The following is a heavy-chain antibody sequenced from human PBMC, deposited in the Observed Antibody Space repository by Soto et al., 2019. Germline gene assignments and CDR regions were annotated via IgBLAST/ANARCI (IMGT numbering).Heavy chain of an antibody. J-gene: IGHJ6*02. CDR1: GFTFSSYA. V-gene: IGHV3-30-3*01. CDR2: ISYDGSNK. Sequence: PGGSLRLSCAASGFTFSSYAMHWVRQAPGKGLEWVAVISYDGSNKYYADSVKGRFTISRDNSKNTLYLQMNSLRAEDTAVYYSARGYCGGGSCYLDYYGMAFWGQGSTVPVSS. D-gene: IGHD2-15*01. CDR3: ARGYCGGGSCYLDYYGMAF.